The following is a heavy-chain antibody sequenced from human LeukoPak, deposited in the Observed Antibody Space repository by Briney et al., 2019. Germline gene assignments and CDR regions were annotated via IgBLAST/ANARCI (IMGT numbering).Heavy chain of an antibody. V-gene: IGHV3-21*01. CDR1: GFTFTSYS. J-gene: IGHJ4*02. D-gene: IGHD3-16*01. CDR3: ARDYLREDY. CDR2: ISGSGAYI. Sequence: PGGSLRLSCAASGFTFTSYSMNWVRQAPGKGLEWVSSISGSGAYIYYADSVKGRFIISRDNVKNSLYLQMNSLRAEDTAVHYCARDYLREDYWGQGTLVTVSS.